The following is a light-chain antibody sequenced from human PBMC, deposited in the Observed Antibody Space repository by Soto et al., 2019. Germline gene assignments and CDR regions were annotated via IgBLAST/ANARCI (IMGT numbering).Light chain of an antibody. Sequence: EIVMTQSPATLSVSPGERATLSCRASQSFDINLAGYQQKPDQAPRLLIFGASTRGTGIQARFSGSRSGTDCTLTLSSLRSEDFGLYSCQQDDKWPLTFGGGTKVEIK. CDR3: QQDDKWPLT. CDR1: QSFDIN. J-gene: IGKJ4*01. CDR2: GAS. V-gene: IGKV3D-15*01.